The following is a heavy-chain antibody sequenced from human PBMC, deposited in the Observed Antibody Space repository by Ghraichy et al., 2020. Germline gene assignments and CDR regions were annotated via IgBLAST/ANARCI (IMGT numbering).Heavy chain of an antibody. CDR3: ARHSTQQLFDY. CDR1: GRSISSSDYY. D-gene: IGHD6-13*01. Sequence: SQTLSLTCTVSGRSISSSDYYWGWIRQPPGKGLAWIGSINYSGTTAYNPSLKSRVTVSVDTSKNQFSLKLTSVTAADTAVYYCARHSTQQLFDYWGQGTLVTVSS. V-gene: IGHV4-39*01. CDR2: INYSGTT. J-gene: IGHJ4*02.